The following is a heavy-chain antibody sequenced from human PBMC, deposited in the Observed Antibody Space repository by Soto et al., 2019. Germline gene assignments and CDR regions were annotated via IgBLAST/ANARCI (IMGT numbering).Heavy chain of an antibody. CDR3: ARQDDFWSGSGHMDG. J-gene: IGHJ6*03. CDR1: GGSISSSNYY. V-gene: IGHV4-39*01. Sequence: QLQLQESGPGLVKPSETLSLTCTVSGGSISSSNYYWGWIRQPPGKGLEWIGFVYYNGFTYFSPSLKSRVTISIDTSKDQFSLKLTSVTAADTAVYYCARQDDFWSGSGHMDGWGTGTTVTVSS. CDR2: VYYNGFT. D-gene: IGHD3-3*01.